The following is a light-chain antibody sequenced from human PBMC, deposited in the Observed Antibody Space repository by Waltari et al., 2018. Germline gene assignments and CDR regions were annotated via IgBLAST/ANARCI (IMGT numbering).Light chain of an antibody. CDR3: MQALQTLFT. J-gene: IGKJ3*01. Sequence: DIVLTQSPLSLPVTPGEPASLSCRSSPSLLHSNGYNSLDWYLQQPGQSPQLLIYLVSNRGSGGPDRFSGRRAGTDVTLKISRVEAEDVGVYYCMQALQTLFTFGPGTKVDIK. CDR2: LVS. V-gene: IGKV2-28*01. CDR1: PSLLHSNGYNS.